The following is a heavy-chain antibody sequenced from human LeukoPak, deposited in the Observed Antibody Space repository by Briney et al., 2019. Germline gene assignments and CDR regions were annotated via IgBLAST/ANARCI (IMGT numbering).Heavy chain of an antibody. D-gene: IGHD6-13*01. J-gene: IGHJ4*02. CDR3: VTEGLAAAGSH. CDR1: GFTFRNVW. CDR2: IKSKTDSGMT. Sequence: GGSLRLSCAASGFTFRNVWMTWVRQAPGKGLEWVGRIKSKTDSGMTDYAAPVKGRFTIARDDSKNTLYLQMNSLKSEDTAVYYCVTEGLAAAGSHWGQGTVVTVSS. V-gene: IGHV3-15*01.